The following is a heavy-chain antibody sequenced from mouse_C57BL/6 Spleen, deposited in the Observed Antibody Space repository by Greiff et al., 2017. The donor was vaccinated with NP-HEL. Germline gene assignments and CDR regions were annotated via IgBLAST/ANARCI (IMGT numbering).Heavy chain of an antibody. J-gene: IGHJ1*03. Sequence: VQRVESGPELVKPGASVKISCKASGYAFSSSWMNWVKQRPGKGLEWIGRIYPGDGDTNYNGKFKGKATLTADKSSSTAYMQLSSLTSEDSAVYFCAREGNYPWYFDVWGTGTTVTVSS. CDR1: GYAFSSSW. CDR2: IYPGDGDT. D-gene: IGHD2-1*01. CDR3: AREGNYPWYFDV. V-gene: IGHV1-82*01.